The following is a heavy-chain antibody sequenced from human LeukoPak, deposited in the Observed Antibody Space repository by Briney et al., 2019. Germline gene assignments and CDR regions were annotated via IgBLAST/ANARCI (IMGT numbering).Heavy chain of an antibody. CDR3: ARDRGIVVVPAAMVEGGWFDP. CDR2: INPSGGNT. Sequence: ASVKVSCKASGYTFTSYYMHWVRQAPGQGLEWMGIINPSGGNTSYAQKFQGRVTMTRDTSTSTVYMELSSLRSEDTAVYYCARDRGIVVVPAAMVEGGWFDPWGQGTLVTVSS. V-gene: IGHV1-46*01. J-gene: IGHJ5*02. D-gene: IGHD2-2*01. CDR1: GYTFTSYY.